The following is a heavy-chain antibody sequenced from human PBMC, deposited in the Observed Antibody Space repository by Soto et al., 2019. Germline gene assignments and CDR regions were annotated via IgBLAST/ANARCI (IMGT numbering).Heavy chain of an antibody. CDR3: ARDQAVAGSGYFDS. CDR1: GYTFSNYG. J-gene: IGHJ4*02. CDR2: ISAYNGNT. D-gene: IGHD6-19*01. Sequence: QVQLVQSGAEAKKPGDSVKVSCKASGYTFSNYGITWVRQTPGQGLEWMAWISAYNGNTNCAHKFQGRLTMTTDTSTTTAYMELRSLTSDDTALYYCARDQAVAGSGYFDSWGQGTLVTVSS. V-gene: IGHV1-18*01.